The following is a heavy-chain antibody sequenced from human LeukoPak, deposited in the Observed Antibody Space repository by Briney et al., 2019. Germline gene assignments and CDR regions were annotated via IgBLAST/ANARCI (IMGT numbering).Heavy chain of an antibody. D-gene: IGHD5-18*01. J-gene: IGHJ4*02. CDR3: ARGSRGYSYG. CDR1: GASVSSGSYY. V-gene: IGHV4-61*01. CDR2: IYYSGST. Sequence: SETLSLTCTVSGASVSSGSYYWSWIRQPPGKGLEWIGYIYYSGSTNFIPSLKSRVTISVDTSKNQFSLKLSSVTTADTAVYYCARGSRGYSYGWGQGTLVTVSS.